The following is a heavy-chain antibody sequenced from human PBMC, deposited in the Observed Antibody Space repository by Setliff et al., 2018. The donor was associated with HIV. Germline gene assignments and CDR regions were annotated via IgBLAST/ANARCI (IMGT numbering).Heavy chain of an antibody. CDR1: GISLTTNEVG. J-gene: IGHJ4*02. Sequence: SGPTLVNPAQTLTLTCSFSGISLTTNEVGVGWIRQPPGKALEWLGLIHRNDDKRYRPSLESRLTITKDISKNQVVLTMTNMDPVDTAIYYCAHRLSYYDTSGYYSYYFDYWGQGTLVTVSS. CDR2: IHRNDDK. V-gene: IGHV2-5*01. CDR3: AHRLSYYDTSGYYSYYFDY. D-gene: IGHD3-22*01.